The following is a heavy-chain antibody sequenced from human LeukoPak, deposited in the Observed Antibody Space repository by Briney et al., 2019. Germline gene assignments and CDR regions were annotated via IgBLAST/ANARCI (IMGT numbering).Heavy chain of an antibody. Sequence: GGSLRLSCAASGFTFSSYEMNWVRQAPGKGLEWVSYISSSGSTIYYADSVKGRFTISRDNAKNSLYLQMNSLRAEDTAVYYCARRLYKSYYFDYWGQGTLVTVSS. J-gene: IGHJ4*02. CDR2: ISSSGSTI. V-gene: IGHV3-48*03. D-gene: IGHD3-16*01. CDR1: GFTFSSYE. CDR3: ARRLYKSYYFDY.